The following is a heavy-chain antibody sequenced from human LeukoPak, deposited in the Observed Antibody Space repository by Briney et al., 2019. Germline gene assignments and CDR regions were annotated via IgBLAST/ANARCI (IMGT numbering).Heavy chain of an antibody. CDR3: ARFAAGGSYYMDV. CDR1: GFTFSNCW. CDR2: ISGSGGST. J-gene: IGHJ6*03. V-gene: IGHV3-23*01. Sequence: GGSLRLSCAASGFTFSNCWMHWVRQAPGKGLEWVSAISGSGGSTYYADSVKGRFTISRDNAKNSLYLQMNSLRADDTAVYYCARFAAGGSYYMDVWGKGTTVTVSS. D-gene: IGHD3-10*01.